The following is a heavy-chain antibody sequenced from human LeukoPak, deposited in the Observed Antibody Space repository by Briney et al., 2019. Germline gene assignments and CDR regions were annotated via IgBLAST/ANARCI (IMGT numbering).Heavy chain of an antibody. CDR2: TSGDASIT. Sequence: GGSLRLSCAASGFTLSSYWMHWVRQAPGKGPVWVSRTSGDASITNYADSVKGRFTISRDSAKNTLYLQMNSLRVEDTAVCHCARAYGSGYVYWGQGTLVTVSS. CDR1: GFTLSSYW. D-gene: IGHD3-10*01. V-gene: IGHV3-74*01. CDR3: ARAYGSGYVY. J-gene: IGHJ4*02.